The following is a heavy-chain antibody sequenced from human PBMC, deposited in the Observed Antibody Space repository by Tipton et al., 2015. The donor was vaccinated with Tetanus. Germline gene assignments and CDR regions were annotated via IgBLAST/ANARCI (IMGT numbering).Heavy chain of an antibody. CDR3: ARESYYDSSGYATYAFDI. D-gene: IGHD3-22*01. V-gene: IGHV3-21*01. CDR2: ISGSSGYI. CDR1: GFTFNTYT. J-gene: IGHJ3*02. Sequence: GSLRLSCAASGFTFNTYTMNWVRQAPGKGLEWVSSISGSSGYIYYADSVKGRFIISRDNSKNTLYLQMNSLRAEDTAVYYCARESYYDSSGYATYAFDIWGQGTMVTVSS.